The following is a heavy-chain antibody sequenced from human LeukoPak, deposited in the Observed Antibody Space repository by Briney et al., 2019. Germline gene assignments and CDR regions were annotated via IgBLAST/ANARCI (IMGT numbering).Heavy chain of an antibody. V-gene: IGHV5-51*01. Sequence: GESLKISCKGSGYSFTSYWIGWVRQMPGKGLEWMGLIYPGDSDTRYSPSFQGQVTISADKSISTAYLQWSSLKASDTAMYYCARWAPKAEGPVSPPLDYYYGMDVWGQGTTVTVSS. CDR1: GYSFTSYW. CDR3: ARWAPKAEGPVSPPLDYYYGMDV. J-gene: IGHJ6*02. D-gene: IGHD3-16*01. CDR2: IYPGDSDT.